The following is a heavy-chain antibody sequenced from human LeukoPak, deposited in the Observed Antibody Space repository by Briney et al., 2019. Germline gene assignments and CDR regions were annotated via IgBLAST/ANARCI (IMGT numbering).Heavy chain of an antibody. J-gene: IGHJ4*02. D-gene: IGHD3-10*01. CDR3: ARQGLALRDFHS. Sequence: PSETLSLTYTVSGGSIISSSHYWGWIRQPPGRGLEWIGSIFYSGTTYYNPSLKSRVTISVDTSKNQFSLKLSSVTAADTAVYYCARQGLALRDFHSWGQGTLVTGSS. CDR1: GGSIISSSHY. V-gene: IGHV4-39*01. CDR2: IFYSGTT.